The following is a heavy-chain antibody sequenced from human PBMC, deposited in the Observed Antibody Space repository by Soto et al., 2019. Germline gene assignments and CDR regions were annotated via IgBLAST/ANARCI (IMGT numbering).Heavy chain of an antibody. Sequence: EVQLVESGGGLVQPGRSLRLSCAASGFTFDDYAMHWVRQAPGKGLEWVSGISWNSGSIGYADSVKGRFTISRDNAKNSLYLQMNSLRAEDTALYYCAKDLGCEHPRDAFDSWGQGTMVTVSS. CDR3: AKDLGCEHPRDAFDS. V-gene: IGHV3-9*01. D-gene: IGHD2-21*01. CDR2: ISWNSGSI. J-gene: IGHJ3*02. CDR1: GFTFDDYA.